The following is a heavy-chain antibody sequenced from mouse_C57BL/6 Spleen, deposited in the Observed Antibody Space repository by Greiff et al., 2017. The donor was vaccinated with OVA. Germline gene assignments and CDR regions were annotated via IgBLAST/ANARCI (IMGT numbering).Heavy chain of an antibody. D-gene: IGHD2-4*01. J-gene: IGHJ2*01. V-gene: IGHV1-50*01. CDR3: ARDGRLRD. Sequence: QVQLQQPGAELVKPGASVKLSCKASGYTFTSYWMQWVKQRPGQGLEWIGEIDPSDSYTNYNQKFKGKATLTVDTSSSTAYMQLSSLTSEDSAVYYCARDGRLRDWGQGTTLTVSS. CDR1: GYTFTSYW. CDR2: IDPSDSYT.